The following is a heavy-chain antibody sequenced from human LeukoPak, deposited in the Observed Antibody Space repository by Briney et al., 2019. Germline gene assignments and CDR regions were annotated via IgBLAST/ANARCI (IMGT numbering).Heavy chain of an antibody. CDR3: ARGPNTYYDFWSGHGFDI. D-gene: IGHD3-3*01. CDR2: ISSSSSTI. CDR1: GFTFSNAW. J-gene: IGHJ3*02. V-gene: IGHV3-48*01. Sequence: PGGSLRLSCAASGFTFSNAWMSWVRQAPGKGLEWVSYISSSSSTIYYADSVKGRFTISRDNAKNSLYLQMNSLRAEDTAVYYCARGPNTYYDFWSGHGFDIWGQGTMVTVSS.